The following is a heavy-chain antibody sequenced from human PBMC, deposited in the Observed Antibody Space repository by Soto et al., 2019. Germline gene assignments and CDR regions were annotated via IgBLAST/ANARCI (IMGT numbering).Heavy chain of an antibody. CDR3: ARAGFTRNGENNYASDG. CDR2: IYSGGST. CDR1: GFTVSNNY. V-gene: IGHV3-53*01. J-gene: IGHJ6*02. D-gene: IGHD4-17*01. Sequence: PGGSLRLSCAASGFTVSNNYVSWARQAPGKGLEWVSVIYSGGSTFYGDSVKGRFTISRDTSKNTVDLQMNSLSADDTAVSYCARAGFTRNGENNYASDGWRHGTTVTVAS.